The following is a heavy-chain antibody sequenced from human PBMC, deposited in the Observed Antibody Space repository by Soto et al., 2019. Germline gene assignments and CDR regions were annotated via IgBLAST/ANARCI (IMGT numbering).Heavy chain of an antibody. CDR3: ARGMGVVTAYDY. V-gene: IGHV1-69*13. CDR1: GYTFTSYY. CDR2: IIPIFGTA. D-gene: IGHD2-21*02. J-gene: IGHJ4*02. Sequence: AASVKVSCKASGYTFTSYYMHWVRQAPGQGLEWMGIIIPIFGTANYAQKFQGRVTITADESTSTAYMELSSLRSEDTAVYYCARGMGVVTAYDYWGQGTLVTVSS.